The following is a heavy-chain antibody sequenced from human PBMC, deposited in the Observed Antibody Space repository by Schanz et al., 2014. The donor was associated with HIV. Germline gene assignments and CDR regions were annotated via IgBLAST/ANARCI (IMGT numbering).Heavy chain of an antibody. CDR2: IWFDGRNK. CDR3: AKPEYDSSGNSQSHFDY. D-gene: IGHD3-22*01. V-gene: IGHV3-33*06. Sequence: QVQLVESGGGVVQPGRSLRLSCAASGFTFSSYGMHWVRQAPGKGLEWVAVIWFDGRNKYYGDSVKGRFTIYRDNSKNTLYLQMNSLRAEDTAVYYCAKPEYDSSGNSQSHFDYWGQGTLVTVSS. CDR1: GFTFSSYG. J-gene: IGHJ4*02.